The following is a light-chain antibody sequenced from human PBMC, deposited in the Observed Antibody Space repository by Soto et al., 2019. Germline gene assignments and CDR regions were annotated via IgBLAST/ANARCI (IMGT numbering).Light chain of an antibody. CDR2: AAS. J-gene: IGKJ5*01. Sequence: EIVITQSPATLSVSPGDRATLSCRASESVTSSLALYQQKPGQPPRLLIYAASTRATDVPARFSGGGSGTDFTLTISSLEPEDFAVYSCQQRSNWPAITFGQGTRLEIK. V-gene: IGKV3-11*01. CDR3: QQRSNWPAIT. CDR1: ESVTSS.